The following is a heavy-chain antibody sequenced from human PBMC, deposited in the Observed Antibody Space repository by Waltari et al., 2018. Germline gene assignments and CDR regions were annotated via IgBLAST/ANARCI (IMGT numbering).Heavy chain of an antibody. V-gene: IGHV4-59*11. CDR3: ARVVRALVGAPLYYFDY. CDR1: GGSISSHY. CDR2: IYYSGST. Sequence: QVQLQESGPGLVKPSETLSLTCTVSGGSISSHYWSWIRQPPGKGLEWIGYIYYSGSTNDNPSLKSRVTISVDTSKNQFSLKLSSVTAADTAVYYCARVVRALVGAPLYYFDYWGQGTLVTVSS. D-gene: IGHD1-26*01. J-gene: IGHJ4*02.